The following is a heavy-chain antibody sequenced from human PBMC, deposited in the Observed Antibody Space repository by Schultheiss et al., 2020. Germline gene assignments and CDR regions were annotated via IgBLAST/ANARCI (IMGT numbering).Heavy chain of an antibody. D-gene: IGHD5-24*01. J-gene: IGHJ4*02. CDR2: IRSKAYGGTT. CDR3: TRENGWLQSFFDY. CDR1: GFTFGDYA. Sequence: SCTASGFTFGDYAMSWVRQAPGKGLEWVGFIRSKAYGGTTEYAASVKGRFTISRDDSKSIAYLQMNSLKTEDTAVYYCTRENGWLQSFFDYWGQGTLVTVSS. V-gene: IGHV3-49*04.